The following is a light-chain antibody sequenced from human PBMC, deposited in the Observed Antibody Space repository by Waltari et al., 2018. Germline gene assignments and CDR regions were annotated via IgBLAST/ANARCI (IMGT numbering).Light chain of an antibody. J-gene: IGKJ2*01. CDR1: QGIRND. V-gene: IGKV1-17*01. Sequence: DIQMTQSPSSLSASVGDRVTITCRASQGIRNDLAWYQQKPGTAPKRLIYSASSLQRGVPSRFSGSGSGTEFTLTISGLQSEDFATYYCLQYNTYPYIFGQGT. CDR2: SAS. CDR3: LQYNTYPYI.